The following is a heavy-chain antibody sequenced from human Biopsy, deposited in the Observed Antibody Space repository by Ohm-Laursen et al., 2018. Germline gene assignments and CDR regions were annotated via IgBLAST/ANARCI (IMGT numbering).Heavy chain of an antibody. Sequence: SDTLSLTCSVSGGSLNNHYWSWIRQSPGKGLEWLAYIYSSGRTNYNPSLKSQIIVSVDTSKNQPSLKGTSVTATDTAMYYCARHDRSGYWGLDYWGQGALVTVSS. J-gene: IGHJ4*02. V-gene: IGHV4-4*08. CDR2: IYSSGRT. D-gene: IGHD3-22*01. CDR3: ARHDRSGYWGLDY. CDR1: GGSLNNHY.